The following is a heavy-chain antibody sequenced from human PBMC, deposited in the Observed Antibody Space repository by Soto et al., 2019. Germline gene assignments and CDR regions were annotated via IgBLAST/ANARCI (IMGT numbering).Heavy chain of an antibody. Sequence: ASVKVSCKASGYTFTCYYMHSVRQDHGHGLEWMGWINPNSGGTEYAQKFQGWVTMTTDRSPSTVYTDSTRLRPDDTPVYFRASRHSTDCSNRLRPFFYHHDMDVWAQATTVTVSS. CDR3: ASRHSTDCSNRLRPFFYHHDMDV. V-gene: IGHV1-2*04. CDR1: GYTFTCYY. CDR2: INPNSGGT. J-gene: IGHJ6*02. D-gene: IGHD2-8*01.